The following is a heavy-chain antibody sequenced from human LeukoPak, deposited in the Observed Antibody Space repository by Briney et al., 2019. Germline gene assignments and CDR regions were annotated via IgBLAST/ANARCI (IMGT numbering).Heavy chain of an antibody. CDR1: GFTFSSYA. CDR3: ASQRVAAAFKYYYYYYMDV. D-gene: IGHD6-13*01. Sequence: GGSLRLSCAASGFTFSSYAMSWVRQAPGKGLEWVANIKQDGSEKYYVDSVKGRFTISRDNAKNSLYLQMNSLRAEDTAVYYCASQRVAAAFKYYYYYYMDVWGKGTTVTVSS. V-gene: IGHV3-7*01. CDR2: IKQDGSEK. J-gene: IGHJ6*03.